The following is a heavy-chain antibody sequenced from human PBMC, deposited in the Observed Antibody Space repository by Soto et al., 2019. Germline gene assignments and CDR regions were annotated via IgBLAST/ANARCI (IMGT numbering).Heavy chain of an antibody. Sequence: ASVKVSCKASGYTFTSYGISWVRQAPGQGLEWMGWISAYNGNTNYAQKLQGRVTMTTDTSTGTAYMELRSLRSDDTAVYYCARITIFGVVIIGWFDPWGQGTLVTVSS. CDR2: ISAYNGNT. V-gene: IGHV1-18*01. D-gene: IGHD3-3*01. CDR3: ARITIFGVVIIGWFDP. J-gene: IGHJ5*02. CDR1: GYTFTSYG.